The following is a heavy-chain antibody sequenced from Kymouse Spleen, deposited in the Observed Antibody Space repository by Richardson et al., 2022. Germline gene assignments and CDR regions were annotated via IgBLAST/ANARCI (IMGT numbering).Heavy chain of an antibody. V-gene: IGHV4-34*01. J-gene: IGHJ4*02. Sequence: QVQLQQWGAGLLKPSETLSLTCAVYGGSFSGYYWSWIRQPPGKGLEWIGEINHSGSTNYNPSLKSRVTISVDTSKNQFSLKLSSVTAADTAVYYCARGGHNWNYCYFDYWGQGTLVTVSS. CDR2: INHSGST. CDR3: ARGGHNWNYCYFDY. CDR1: GGSFSGYY. D-gene: IGHD1-7*01.